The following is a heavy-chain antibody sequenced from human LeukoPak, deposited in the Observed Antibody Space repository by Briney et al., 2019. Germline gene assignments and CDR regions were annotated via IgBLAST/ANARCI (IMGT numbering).Heavy chain of an antibody. V-gene: IGHV3-30*04. J-gene: IGHJ4*02. CDR2: ILYDGSTQ. D-gene: IGHD2-2*01. CDR3: ARVDCRSTSCSPFDY. Sequence: GGSLRLTCAASGFTFSSFSMHWVRQAPGKGLEWLAVILYDGSTQYYADSVRGRFTASRDNSKDTLYLQMTSLRVEDTAVYYCARVDCRSTSCSPFDYWGQGTLVTVSS. CDR1: GFTFSSFS.